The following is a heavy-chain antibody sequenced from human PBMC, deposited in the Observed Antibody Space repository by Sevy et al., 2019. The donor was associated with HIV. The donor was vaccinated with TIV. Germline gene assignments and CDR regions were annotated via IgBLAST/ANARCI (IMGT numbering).Heavy chain of an antibody. Sequence: SETLSLTCTVSGDSVNNINYYWGWIRQPPGKGLEWVGNIYYSGNTYYNPSVKSRVTISVDTSKNQFSLKLNSVTAADTAVYYCAILALTGTTFDLVVYAVDVWGQGTTVTVSS. V-gene: IGHV4-39*01. D-gene: IGHD1-7*01. CDR3: AILALTGTTFDLVVYAVDV. J-gene: IGHJ6*02. CDR2: IYYSGNT. CDR1: GDSVNNINYY.